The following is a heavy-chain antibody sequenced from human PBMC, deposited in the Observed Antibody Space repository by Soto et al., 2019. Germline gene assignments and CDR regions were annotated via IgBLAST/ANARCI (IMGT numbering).Heavy chain of an antibody. CDR2: ITDSGDTT. V-gene: IGHV3-23*01. CDR3: ANRDTSMVTRYYYGMDV. D-gene: IGHD5-18*01. J-gene: IGHJ6*02. CDR1: GFRFSNYA. Sequence: EVQLLESGGGLVQPGGSLRLSCAASGFRFSNYAMSWVRQAPGKGLEWVSAITDSGDTTYYADSVKGRFTISRDNSKNMLYLHMSSLRAEDTAVYYCANRDTSMVTRYYYGMDVWGQGTTVTVSS.